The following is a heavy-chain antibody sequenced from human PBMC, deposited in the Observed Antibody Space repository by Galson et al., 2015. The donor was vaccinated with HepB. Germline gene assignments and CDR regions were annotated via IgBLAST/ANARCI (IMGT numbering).Heavy chain of an antibody. V-gene: IGHV3-73*01. Sequence: SLRLSCAASGFTFSGSDMHWVRQASGKGLEWVGRIRSKANNYATAYAASVKGRFTISRDDSKNTAFLQMNSLKAEDTAVYYCTRLVVAAAGDGFDYWGQGTLVTVSS. CDR1: GFTFSGSD. J-gene: IGHJ4*02. D-gene: IGHD6-13*01. CDR2: IRSKANNYAT. CDR3: TRLVVAAAGDGFDY.